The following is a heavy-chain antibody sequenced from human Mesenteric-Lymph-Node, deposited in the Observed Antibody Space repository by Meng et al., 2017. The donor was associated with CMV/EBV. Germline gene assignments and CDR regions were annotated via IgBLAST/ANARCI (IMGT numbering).Heavy chain of an antibody. J-gene: IGHJ6*02. D-gene: IGHD2-2*01. CDR1: GGSFSGWY. CDR3: AREGNQLLGYYYYGMDV. CDR2: IYYSGST. Sequence: SETLSLTCAVYGGSFSGWYWSWIRQPPGKGLEWIGYIYYSGSTNYNPSLKSRVTISVDTSKNQFSLKLSSVTAADTAVYYCAREGNQLLGYYYYGMDVWGQGTTVTVSS. V-gene: IGHV4-59*01.